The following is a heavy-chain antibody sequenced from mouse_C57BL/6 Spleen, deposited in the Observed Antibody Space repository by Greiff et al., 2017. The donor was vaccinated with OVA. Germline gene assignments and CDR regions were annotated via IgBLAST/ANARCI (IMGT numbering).Heavy chain of an antibody. J-gene: IGHJ3*01. V-gene: IGHV6-3*01. CDR3: TDYYGSREFAY. CDR1: GFTFSNYW. CDR2: IRLKSDNYAT. Sequence: PGGSMKLSCVASGFTFSNYWMNWVRQSPEKGLEWVAQIRLKSDNYATHYAESVKGRFTISRDDSKSSVYLQMNNLRAEDTGIYYCTDYYGSREFAYWGQGTLVTVSA. D-gene: IGHD1-1*01.